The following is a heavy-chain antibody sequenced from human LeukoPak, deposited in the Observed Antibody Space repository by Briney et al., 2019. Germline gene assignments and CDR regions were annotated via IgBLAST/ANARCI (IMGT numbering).Heavy chain of an antibody. CDR3: ARGDGYSGYDDALGWFDP. CDR1: GYTFTGYY. J-gene: IGHJ5*02. V-gene: IGHV1-2*02. Sequence: ASVKVSCKASGYTFTGYYMHWVRQAPGQGLEWMGWINPNSGGTNYAQKFQGRVTMTRDTSISTAYMELSRLRSDDTAVYCCARGDGYSGYDDALGWFDPWGQGTLVTVSS. CDR2: INPNSGGT. D-gene: IGHD5-12*01.